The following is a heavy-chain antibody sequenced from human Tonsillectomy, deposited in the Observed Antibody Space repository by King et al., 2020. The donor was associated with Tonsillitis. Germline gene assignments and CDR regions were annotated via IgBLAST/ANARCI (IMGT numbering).Heavy chain of an antibody. V-gene: IGHV4-30-4*01. CDR1: GGSISSGDYY. D-gene: IGHD3-22*01. J-gene: IGHJ3*02. Sequence: VQLQESGPGLVKPSQTLSLTCTVSGGSISSGDYYWSWIRQPPGKGLEWIGYIYYSGSTYYNPSLKNRVTISVDTSKNQFSLKLSSVTAADTAVYYCASVTYYYDSSGHGAFDIWGQGTMVTVSA. CDR3: ASVTYYYDSSGHGAFDI. CDR2: IYYSGST.